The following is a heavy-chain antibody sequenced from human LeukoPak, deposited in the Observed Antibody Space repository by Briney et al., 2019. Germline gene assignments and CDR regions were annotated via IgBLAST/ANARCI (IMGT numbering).Heavy chain of an antibody. CDR1: GFTXXXYA. CDR2: ISGSGGST. CDR3: AKVGPVVAARTPLADY. V-gene: IGHV3-23*01. D-gene: IGHD2-15*01. J-gene: IGHJ4*02. Sequence: RXSCXXXGFTXXXYAMSWVRQAPGKGLEWVSAISGSGGSTYYADSVKGRFTISRDNSKNTLYLQMNSLRAEDTAVYYCAKVGPVVAARTPLADYWGQGTLVTVSS.